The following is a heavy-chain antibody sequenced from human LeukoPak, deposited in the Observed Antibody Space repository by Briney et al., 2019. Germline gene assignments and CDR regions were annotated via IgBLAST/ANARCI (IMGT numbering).Heavy chain of an antibody. D-gene: IGHD2-15*01. CDR2: IYYSGST. CDR1: GGSISSSSYY. J-gene: IGHJ3*02. CDR3: ARPRSGNHAFDI. Sequence: SETLSLTCTVSGGSISSSSYYWGWIRQPPGKGLEWIGSIYYSGSTYYNPSLKSRVTISVDTSKNQFSLKLSSVTAADTAVYYCARPRSGNHAFDIWGQGTMVTVSS. V-gene: IGHV4-39*01.